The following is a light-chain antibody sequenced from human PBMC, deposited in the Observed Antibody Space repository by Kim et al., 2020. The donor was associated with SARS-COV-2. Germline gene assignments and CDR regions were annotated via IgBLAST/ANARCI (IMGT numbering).Light chain of an antibody. CDR1: QDISSW. CDR3: QQTNSFPLT. J-gene: IGKJ4*01. Sequence: SASVGERVTFTCRAGQDISSWLGWYQQKPGKAPKVLIYEASNLKSGVPSRFSGSGSGTDFTLTINSLQPEDFATYYCQQTNSFPLTFGGGTKLEI. V-gene: IGKV1D-12*01. CDR2: EAS.